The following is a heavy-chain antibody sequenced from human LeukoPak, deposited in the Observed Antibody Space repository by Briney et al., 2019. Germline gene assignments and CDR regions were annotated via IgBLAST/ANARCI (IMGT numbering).Heavy chain of an antibody. Sequence: SVKVSCKVSGGIFTNYAISWVRQAPGQGLEWMGRFIPISATGKYAQQFQGRLTITADKSTTTAYMELSGLRSDDTAVYYCASLTHGGSGSYILDYWGQGTLVTVSS. CDR1: GGIFTNYA. D-gene: IGHD3-10*01. CDR3: ASLTHGGSGSYILDY. J-gene: IGHJ4*02. CDR2: FIPISATG. V-gene: IGHV1-69*06.